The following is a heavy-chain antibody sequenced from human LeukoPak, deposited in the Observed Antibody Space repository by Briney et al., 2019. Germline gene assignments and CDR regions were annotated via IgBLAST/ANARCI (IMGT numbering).Heavy chain of an antibody. V-gene: IGHV3-43*02. CDR2: ISGDGGRT. D-gene: IGHD4-11*01. Sequence: PGGSLRLSCAASGFTFDDYAMHWVRQAPAKGLEWVSLISGDGGRTYYADSVKGRFTISRDNSKNSLYLQMNSVRTEDTALYYCVKDLHLDPWGQGTLGTVSS. CDR1: GFTFDDYA. CDR3: VKDLHLDP. J-gene: IGHJ5*02.